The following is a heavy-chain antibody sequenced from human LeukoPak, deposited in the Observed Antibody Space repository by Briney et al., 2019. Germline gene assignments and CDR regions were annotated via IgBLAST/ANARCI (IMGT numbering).Heavy chain of an antibody. CDR2: IYYSGII. D-gene: IGHD4-17*01. V-gene: IGHV4-61*05. Sequence: SETLSLTCTVSGGSISSSSYYWGWIRQSPGKGLEWIGYIYYSGIINYNPSLVSRITISMDTSKSQFSLKLSSVTAADTAIYFCARTTRDYGDSYFDSWGQGTLATVSS. J-gene: IGHJ4*01. CDR1: GGSISSSSYY. CDR3: ARTTRDYGDSYFDS.